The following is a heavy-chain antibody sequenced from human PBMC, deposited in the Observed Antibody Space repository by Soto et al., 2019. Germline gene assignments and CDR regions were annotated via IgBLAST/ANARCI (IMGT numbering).Heavy chain of an antibody. V-gene: IGHV1-46*01. CDR2: INPSGGST. D-gene: IGHD3-3*01. Sequence: ASVKVSCKASGYTFTSYYMHWVRQAPGQGLEWMGIINPSGGSTSYAQKFQGRVTMTRDTSTSTVYMELSSLRSEDTAVYYCARDRSSIFGVPHYYYYGMDVWGQGTTVTVS. J-gene: IGHJ6*02. CDR1: GYTFTSYY. CDR3: ARDRSSIFGVPHYYYYGMDV.